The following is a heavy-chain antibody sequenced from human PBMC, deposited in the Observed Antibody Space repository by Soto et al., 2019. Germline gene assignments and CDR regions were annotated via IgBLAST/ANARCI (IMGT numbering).Heavy chain of an antibody. CDR1: GGSFSGYY. CDR3: ARPGSRRMDV. Sequence: QVQLQQWGAGLLKPSETLSLTCAVYGGSFSGYYWSWIRQPPGKGLEWIGEINHSGSTNYNPSLKSRVTISVDTSKNQFSLKLSSVTAADTAVYYCARPGSRRMDVWGKGTTVTVSS. J-gene: IGHJ6*03. V-gene: IGHV4-34*01. CDR2: INHSGST. D-gene: IGHD3-10*01.